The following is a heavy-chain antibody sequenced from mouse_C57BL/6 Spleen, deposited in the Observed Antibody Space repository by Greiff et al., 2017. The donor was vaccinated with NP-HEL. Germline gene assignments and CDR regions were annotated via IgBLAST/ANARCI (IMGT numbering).Heavy chain of an antibody. CDR2: INPSTGGS. D-gene: IGHD2-1*01. Sequence: EVQLQQSGPGLVKPGASVKISCKASGYSFTGYYMNWVKQSPEKSLEWIGEINPSTGGSTYNQKFKAKATLTVDKSSSTAYMQLKSLTSEDSAVYYCARSPYGNYVRFAYWGQGTLGTVSA. CDR3: ARSPYGNYVRFAY. V-gene: IGHV1-42*01. J-gene: IGHJ3*01. CDR1: GYSFTGYY.